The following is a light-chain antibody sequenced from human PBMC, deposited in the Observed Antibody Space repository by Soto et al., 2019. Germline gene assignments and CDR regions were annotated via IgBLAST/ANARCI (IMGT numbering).Light chain of an antibody. CDR3: CSYAGSSTYV. V-gene: IGLV2-23*02. CDR2: EVS. CDR1: SSDVGSYNL. J-gene: IGLJ1*01. Sequence: QSVLTQPASVSGSPGQSITISCTGTSSDVGSYNLVSWYQQHPGKAPTLMIYEVSKRPSGVSNRFSGSKSGNTASLTISGLQAEDEADYYCCSYAGSSTYVFGTGTKLTVL.